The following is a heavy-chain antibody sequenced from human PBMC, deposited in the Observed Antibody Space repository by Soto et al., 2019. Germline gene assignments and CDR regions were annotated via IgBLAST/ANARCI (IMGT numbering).Heavy chain of an antibody. V-gene: IGHV4-31*03. CDR3: ARAIGEIVVVVAASVLYFDY. CDR2: IYYSGST. D-gene: IGHD2-15*01. Sequence: SETLSLTCTVSGGSISSGGYYWSWIRQHPGKGLEWIGYIYYSGSTYYNPSLKSRVTISVDTSKNQFSLKLSSVTAADTAVYYCARAIGEIVVVVAASVLYFDYWGQGTLVTVSS. CDR1: GGSISSGGYY. J-gene: IGHJ4*02.